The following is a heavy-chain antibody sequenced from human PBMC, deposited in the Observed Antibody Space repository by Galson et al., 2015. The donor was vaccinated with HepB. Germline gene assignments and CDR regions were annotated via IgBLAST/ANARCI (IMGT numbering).Heavy chain of an antibody. CDR1: GFTFSRFP. D-gene: IGHD3-10*01. J-gene: IGHJ6*02. Sequence: SLRLSCAASGFTFSRFPMNWARQAPGKGLEWVSYISSDGSRTHYADSVKGRLTISRDNAKDSLYLQMNSLRAEDTAVYYCAYGMDVWGQGTTVTVPS. CDR2: ISSDGSRT. CDR3: AYGMDV. V-gene: IGHV3-48*04.